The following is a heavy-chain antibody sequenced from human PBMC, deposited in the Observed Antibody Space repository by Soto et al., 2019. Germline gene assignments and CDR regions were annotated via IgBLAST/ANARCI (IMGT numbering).Heavy chain of an antibody. CDR3: AKGSERLAHEWAFDI. Sequence: PGGSLRLSCAASGFTFDDYAMHWVRQAPGKGLEWVSGISWNSGSIGYADSVKGRFTISRDNAKNSLYLQMNSLRAEDTALYYCAKGSERLAHEWAFDIWGQGTMVTVSS. V-gene: IGHV3-9*01. CDR2: ISWNSGSI. J-gene: IGHJ3*02. D-gene: IGHD6-19*01. CDR1: GFTFDDYA.